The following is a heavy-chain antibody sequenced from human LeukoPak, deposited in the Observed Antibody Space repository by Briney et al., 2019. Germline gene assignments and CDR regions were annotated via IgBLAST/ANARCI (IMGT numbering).Heavy chain of an antibody. J-gene: IGHJ4*02. CDR3: AKDRAPGIAGYYFDY. Sequence: GGSLRLSCAASGFTFSSYAMSWVRQAPGKGLEWVSAISGSGGSTYYADSVKGRFTISRDNSKNTLYLQMNSLRAEDTAVYYCAKDRAPGIAGYYFDYWGQGTLVTVSS. CDR1: GFTFSSYA. V-gene: IGHV3-23*01. D-gene: IGHD6-13*01. CDR2: ISGSGGST.